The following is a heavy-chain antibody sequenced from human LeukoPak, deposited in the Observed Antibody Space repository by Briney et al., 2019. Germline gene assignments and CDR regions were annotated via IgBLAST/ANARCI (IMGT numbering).Heavy chain of an antibody. CDR2: IFYSGIT. CDR1: GGSMSNIYY. Sequence: SETLFLTCNVSGGSMSNIYYWGWIRQPPGKGLEWIGNIFYSGITYYNPSLKSRVTISVDKSKNQFSLKLSSVTAADTAVYYCARVAYDILTGYYSRYFDYWGQGTLVTVSS. J-gene: IGHJ4*02. D-gene: IGHD3-9*01. V-gene: IGHV4-39*07. CDR3: ARVAYDILTGYYSRYFDY.